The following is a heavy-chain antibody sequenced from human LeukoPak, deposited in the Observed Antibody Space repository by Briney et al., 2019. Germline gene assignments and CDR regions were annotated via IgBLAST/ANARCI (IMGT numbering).Heavy chain of an antibody. J-gene: IGHJ4*02. CDR3: ARRRGEY. V-gene: IGHV3-7*01. Sequence: GGSLRLSCAASGFTFSRYYRSWVRQAPEKGVEGVANIKEDGSAKYYVDSVKGRFTISRDNAKNSLYLQMNSLRAEDTAVYYCARRRGEYWGQGTLVTVSS. CDR2: IKEDGSAK. CDR1: GFTFSRYY. D-gene: IGHD3-10*01.